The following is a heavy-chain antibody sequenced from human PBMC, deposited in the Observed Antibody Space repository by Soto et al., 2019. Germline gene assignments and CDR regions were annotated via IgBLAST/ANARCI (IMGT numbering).Heavy chain of an antibody. CDR2: MNPNSGVA. Sequence: QVHLVQSGAEVRKPGASVKVSCKASGYTFTNNDINWVRQAPGQGLEWLGGMNPNSGVAGNAQKVEGRVIITRDNATSAAHTELSGLTSDDNAVYYCGRERKFDFWRKDLGFWGQGTTVSDSS. D-gene: IGHD3-3*01. J-gene: IGHJ6*01. CDR3: GRERKFDFWRKDLGF. CDR1: GYTFTNND. V-gene: IGHV1-8*02.